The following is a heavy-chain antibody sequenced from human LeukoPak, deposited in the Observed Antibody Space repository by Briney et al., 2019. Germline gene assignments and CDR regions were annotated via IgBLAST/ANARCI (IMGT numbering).Heavy chain of an antibody. CDR3: AREVSVVVPAAISYYYYMDV. Sequence: PGGSLRLSCAASGFTFSSYGMHWVRQAPGKGLEWVANIKQDGSEKYYVDSVKGRFTISRDNAKNSLYLQMNSLRAEDTAVYYCAREVSVVVPAAISYYYYMDVWGKGTTVTISS. J-gene: IGHJ6*03. CDR1: GFTFSSYG. D-gene: IGHD2-2*01. V-gene: IGHV3-7*01. CDR2: IKQDGSEK.